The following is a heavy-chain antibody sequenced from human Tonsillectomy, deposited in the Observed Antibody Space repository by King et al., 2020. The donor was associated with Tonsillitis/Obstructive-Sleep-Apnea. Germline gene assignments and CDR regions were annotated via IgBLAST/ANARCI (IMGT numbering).Heavy chain of an antibody. CDR3: ARGTDFDY. Sequence: EVQLVESGAEVKKPGESLKISCKGSGYSFTTNWIGWVRQMPGKGLEWMGIIYPGDSDTRYSPSFQGQVTISADKFSSTAYLQWNSLKASDTAMYYCARGTDFDYRGQGTLVTVSS. J-gene: IGHJ4*02. V-gene: IGHV5-51*01. CDR1: GYSFTTNW. CDR2: IYPGDSDT.